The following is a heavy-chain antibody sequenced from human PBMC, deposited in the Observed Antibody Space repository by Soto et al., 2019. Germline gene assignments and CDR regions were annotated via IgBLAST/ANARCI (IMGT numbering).Heavy chain of an antibody. V-gene: IGHV3-23*01. J-gene: IGHJ2*01. Sequence: EVQLLESGGGLVQPAGSLRLSCVGSGFTFISYAMNWVRQAPGKGLEWVSGISGGGDRTFDADSVKGRFTISRDNSKNTVNLQMNSLRADDTAVYYCARKVLGSTSRPDYWYFDLWGRGTLVTVSS. CDR3: ARKVLGSTSRPDYWYFDL. D-gene: IGHD3-16*01. CDR2: ISGGGDRT. CDR1: GFTFISYA.